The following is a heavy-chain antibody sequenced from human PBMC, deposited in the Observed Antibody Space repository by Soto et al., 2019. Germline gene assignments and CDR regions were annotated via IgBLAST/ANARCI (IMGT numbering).Heavy chain of an antibody. CDR2: ISAYNGNT. CDR1: GYTFTSYG. J-gene: IGHJ6*02. CDR3: ARRAPPMDV. Sequence: QVQLVQSGAEVKKPGASVKVSCKASGYTFTSYGISWVRQAPGQGLEWMGWISAYNGNTNYAQQLQGRVTMTTDTSMSTAYMALRGLRSDDTAVSFCARRAPPMDVLGQGTTVTVSS. V-gene: IGHV1-18*01.